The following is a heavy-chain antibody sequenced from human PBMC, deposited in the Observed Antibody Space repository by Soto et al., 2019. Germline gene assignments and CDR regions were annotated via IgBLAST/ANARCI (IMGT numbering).Heavy chain of an antibody. J-gene: IGHJ3*01. V-gene: IGHV3-30-3*01. CDR2: ISSDGSNS. Sequence: GGSLRLSCAASGFPFSIYIMHLVRQAPGKGLEWVAAISSDGSNSGSLDSVRGRFSISRDNSDNTLYLQMTSLSPEDSAVYFCARDRIQLWFCVGAFDVWGHGTMVTVSS. D-gene: IGHD5-18*01. CDR1: GFPFSIYI. CDR3: ARDRIQLWFCVGAFDV.